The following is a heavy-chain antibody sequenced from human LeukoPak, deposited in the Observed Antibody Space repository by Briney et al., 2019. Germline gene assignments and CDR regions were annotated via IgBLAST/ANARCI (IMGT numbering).Heavy chain of an antibody. CDR2: INHSGST. CDR1: GESFSGYY. V-gene: IGHV4-34*01. D-gene: IGHD6-19*01. Sequence: SKTLSLTCAVYGESFSGYYWCWIRQPPGKGLEWIGEINHSGSTNYNPSLKSRVTISVDTSKNQFSLKLSSVTAADTAVYYCARSRRQWLVNWFDPWGQGTLVTVSS. CDR3: ARSRRQWLVNWFDP. J-gene: IGHJ5*02.